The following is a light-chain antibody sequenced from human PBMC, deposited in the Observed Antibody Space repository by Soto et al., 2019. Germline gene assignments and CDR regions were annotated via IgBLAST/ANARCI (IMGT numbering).Light chain of an antibody. Sequence: DIVMTQSPDSLAVSLGERATINCRSSQSVLYSFNNKNYLGWYQQKPGQAPKLLIYWASTRESGVPDRFSGSGAGTDCTLTISSLQAEDVAVYYCQHYYSDPPWTFGQGTRVEIK. CDR2: WAS. CDR3: QHYYSDPPWT. CDR1: QSVLYSFNNKNY. V-gene: IGKV4-1*01. J-gene: IGKJ1*01.